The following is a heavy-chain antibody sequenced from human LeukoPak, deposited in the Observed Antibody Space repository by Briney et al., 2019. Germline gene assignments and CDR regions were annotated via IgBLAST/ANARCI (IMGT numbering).Heavy chain of an antibody. J-gene: IGHJ4*02. CDR3: ARGGTYYDFWSGPAGTDY. Sequence: PGGSLRLSCAASGFTFSSYAMHWVRQAPGKGLEWVAVISYDGSNKYYADSVKGRFTISRDNSKNTLYLQMNGLRAEDTAVYYCARGGTYYDFWSGPAGTDYWGQGTLVTVSS. CDR2: ISYDGSNK. CDR1: GFTFSSYA. V-gene: IGHV3-30-3*01. D-gene: IGHD3-3*01.